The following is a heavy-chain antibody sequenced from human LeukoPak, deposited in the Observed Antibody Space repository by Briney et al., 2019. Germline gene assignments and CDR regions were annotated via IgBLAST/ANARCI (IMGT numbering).Heavy chain of an antibody. CDR3: ARDGAAAGTIVDY. CDR2: IYSGGST. D-gene: IGHD6-13*01. Sequence: GGSLRLSCAASGFTVSSNYMSWVRQAPGKGLEWVSVIYSGGSTYYADSVKGRFTISRDNSKNTLYLQMNSLRAEDTAVYYCARDGAAAGTIVDYWGQGTLVTVSS. CDR1: GFTVSSNY. J-gene: IGHJ4*02. V-gene: IGHV3-66*01.